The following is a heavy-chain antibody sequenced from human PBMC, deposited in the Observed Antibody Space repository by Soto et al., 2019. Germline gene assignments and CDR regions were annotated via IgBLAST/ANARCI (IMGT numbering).Heavy chain of an antibody. CDR2: ISHDGSKK. J-gene: IGHJ4*02. V-gene: IGHV3-30-3*01. Sequence: GGSLRLSCAASGFFVRDYPMHLVRQAPGKGLEWVAVISHDGSKKYYAGSVKGRFTISRDKSEHTVFLQMTGLRADDTAVYYCARENSVTHFDYWGEGTLVTVSS. CDR1: GFFVRDYP. D-gene: IGHD2-21*02. CDR3: ARENSVTHFDY.